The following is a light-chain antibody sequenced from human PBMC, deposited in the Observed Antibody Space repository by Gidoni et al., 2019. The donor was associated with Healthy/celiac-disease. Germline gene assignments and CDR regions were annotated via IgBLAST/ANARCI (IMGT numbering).Light chain of an antibody. J-gene: IGKJ4*01. V-gene: IGKV1-5*01. CDR3: QQYNSYPLT. CDR2: DAS. Sequence: DIQMTQSPSTRSASVGDRFTITCRASQSISSWLAWYQQKPGKAPKLLIYDASSLESGVPSRFSGSGSGTEFTLTISSLQPDDFATYYCQQYNSYPLTFGGGTKVEIK. CDR1: QSISSW.